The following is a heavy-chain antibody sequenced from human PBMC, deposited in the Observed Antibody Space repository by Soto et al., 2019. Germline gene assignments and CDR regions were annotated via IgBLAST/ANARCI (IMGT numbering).Heavy chain of an antibody. CDR2: ISYDGSNK. J-gene: IGHJ6*02. CDR1: GFTFSSYA. CDR3: ARDARRYCSGGSCYSLGGMDV. V-gene: IGHV3-30-3*01. Sequence: SLRLSCAASGFTFSSYAMHWVRQAPGKGLEWVAVISYDGSNKYYADSVKGRFTISRDNSKNTLYLQMNSLRAEDTAVYYCARDARRYCSGGSCYSLGGMDVWGQGTTVTVSS. D-gene: IGHD2-15*01.